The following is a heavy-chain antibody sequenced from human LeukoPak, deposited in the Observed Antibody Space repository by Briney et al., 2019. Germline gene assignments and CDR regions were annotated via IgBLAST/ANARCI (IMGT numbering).Heavy chain of an antibody. D-gene: IGHD6-13*01. Sequence: AGSLRLSSAAYAFTFGSISIDWDRPAQGKVRGWVSFNSDSSGRTYYADSVKGRFSISRDNSKNTLFLQMSRLRAEDTGVYYCAESIAANGTVYWGQGTKVSVSS. V-gene: IGHV3-23*01. CDR1: AFTFGSIS. CDR2: NSDSSGRT. CDR3: AESIAANGTVY. J-gene: IGHJ4*02.